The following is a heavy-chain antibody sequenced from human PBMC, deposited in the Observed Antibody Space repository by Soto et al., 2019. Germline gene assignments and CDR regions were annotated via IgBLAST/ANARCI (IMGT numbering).Heavy chain of an antibody. CDR1: CGYVSSSSYY. D-gene: IGHD3-9*01. Sequence: PSETLSLTCTVSCGYVSSSSYYWGWVRQPPGKGLEWIGSVYYSGSTYYNPSLESRVTISVDKSKNQFSLKLMSLSAADTAVYYCGRLEGLATISYYFDYWGQGALVTVSS. CDR2: VYYSGST. J-gene: IGHJ4*02. CDR3: GRLEGLATISYYFDY. V-gene: IGHV4-39*01.